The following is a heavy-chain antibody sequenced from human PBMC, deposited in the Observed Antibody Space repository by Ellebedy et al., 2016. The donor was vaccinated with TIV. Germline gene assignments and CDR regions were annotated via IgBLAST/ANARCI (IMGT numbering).Heavy chain of an antibody. J-gene: IGHJ3*02. V-gene: IGHV3-23*01. CDR3: AKGSEWDLLGAFDI. CDR1: GFTFSSYA. Sequence: GESLKISCAASGFTFSSYAMTWVRQAPGQGLEWVSTTSGGGTYYADSVKGRFTISRDNSKNTVYLQMNTLSADDTAIYYCAKGSEWDLLGAFDIWGQGTLVTVSS. D-gene: IGHD1-26*01. CDR2: TSGGGT.